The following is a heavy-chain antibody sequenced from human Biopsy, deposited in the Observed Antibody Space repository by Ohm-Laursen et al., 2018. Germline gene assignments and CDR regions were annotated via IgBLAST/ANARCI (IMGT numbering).Heavy chain of an antibody. V-gene: IGHV2-26*01. D-gene: IGHD4-11*01. CDR3: ARTYARNFRMDV. Sequence: PTQTLTLTGTVSGFSLSDPTMLVSWVRQPPGKALEWLGKIFSSDLTSYKTSLRSRLTISKDTSKSQVVLMMTDLDPVDTATYFCARTYARNFRMDVWGQGTTVTVSS. CDR1: GFSLSDPTML. J-gene: IGHJ6*02. CDR2: IFSSDLT.